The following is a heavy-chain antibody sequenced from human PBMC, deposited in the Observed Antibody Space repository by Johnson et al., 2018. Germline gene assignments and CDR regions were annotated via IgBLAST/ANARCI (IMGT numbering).Heavy chain of an antibody. Sequence: QVQLVQSGAEMKKPGASXKVSCKASGYTFTNYFLHWVRQAPGPGPEWTGMTNPSSGGTSYSQKFQGRVTMTRDTSTTTVYMELSSRRSEDTALYYCARNYYYGMDVWGHGTTVSV. J-gene: IGHJ6*02. CDR2: TNPSSGGT. V-gene: IGHV1-46*01. CDR1: GYTFTNYF. CDR3: ARNYYYGMDV.